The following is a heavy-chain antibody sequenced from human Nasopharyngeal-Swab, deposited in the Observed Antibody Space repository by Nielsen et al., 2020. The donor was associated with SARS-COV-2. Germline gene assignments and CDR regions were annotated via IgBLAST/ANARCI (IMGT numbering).Heavy chain of an antibody. CDR3: ARANRGYSYGYSTGGYYYGMDV. Sequence: GRSPSLSCTGSGYSFNNYWNGWVRQMPGKGLEWVGIIYPGDSDTKYSPSFQGQVTISADKSISTAYLQWSSLKASDTAMYYCARANRGYSYGYSTGGYYYGMDVWGQGTTVTVSS. D-gene: IGHD5-18*01. J-gene: IGHJ6*02. CDR2: IYPGDSDT. CDR1: GYSFNNYW. V-gene: IGHV5-51*01.